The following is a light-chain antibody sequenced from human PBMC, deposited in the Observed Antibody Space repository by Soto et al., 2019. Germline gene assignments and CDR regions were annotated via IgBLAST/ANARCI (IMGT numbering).Light chain of an antibody. CDR1: SSDIGGYNY. CDR2: EVN. Sequence: QSALTQPASVSGSPGQSITISCTGTSSDIGGYNYVSWYQQHPGKAPKLMIYEVNNRPSGVSHRFSGSKSGNTASLTISGLQAEDEADYYCTSYTSTNWVFGGGTQLTVL. J-gene: IGLJ3*02. CDR3: TSYTSTNWV. V-gene: IGLV2-14*01.